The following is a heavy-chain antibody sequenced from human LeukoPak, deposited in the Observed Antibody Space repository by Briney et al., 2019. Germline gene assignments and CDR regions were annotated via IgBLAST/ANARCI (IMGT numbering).Heavy chain of an antibody. D-gene: IGHD2-21*02. CDR3: AIPPGYCGNDCSFDH. V-gene: IGHV5-51*01. CDR1: GYSFSNYW. J-gene: IGHJ4*02. CDR2: ISPGDYET. Sequence: GEPLKISCEGSGYSFSNYWIGWVRKMPGKGLEWMGIISPGDYETRYSPSFQGLVTIPVEKSISTAYLQWSSLNASDTALYYCAIPPGYCGNDCSFDHWGQGTLVTVSS.